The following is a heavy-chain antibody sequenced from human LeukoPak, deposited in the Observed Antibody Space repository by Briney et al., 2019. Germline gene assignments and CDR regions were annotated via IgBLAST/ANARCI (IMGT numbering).Heavy chain of an antibody. Sequence: PGGSLRLSCAASGFTFSSYAMSWVRQAPGKGLEWVSSVSGGGTGSYYADSVKGRFTISRDNSKNTLYLQVNSLRAEDTAVYYRARDLSSMVRGMGYWFDPWGQGTLVTVSS. V-gene: IGHV3-23*01. D-gene: IGHD3-10*01. CDR3: ARDLSSMVRGMGYWFDP. J-gene: IGHJ5*02. CDR1: GFTFSSYA. CDR2: VSGGGTGS.